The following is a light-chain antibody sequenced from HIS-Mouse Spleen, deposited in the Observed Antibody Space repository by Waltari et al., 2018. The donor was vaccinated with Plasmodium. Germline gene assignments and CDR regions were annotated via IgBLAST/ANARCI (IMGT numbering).Light chain of an antibody. CDR2: EDS. CDR3: YSTDSSGNHRV. V-gene: IGLV3-10*01. CDR1: ALPKKY. Sequence: SYELTQPPSVSVSPGQTARLTCSGDALPKKYAYWYQQKSGQPPVIVIYEDSKRPSGIPERVAGSSSGTMATLTISGAQVEDEADYYCYSTDSSGNHRVFGGGTKLTVL. J-gene: IGLJ3*02.